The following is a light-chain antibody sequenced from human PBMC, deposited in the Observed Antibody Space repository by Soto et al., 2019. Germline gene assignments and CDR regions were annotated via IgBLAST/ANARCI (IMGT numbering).Light chain of an antibody. V-gene: IGLV2-11*01. J-gene: IGLJ1*01. Sequence: QSVLTQPRSVSGSPGQSVTVSCIGTSSDVGGYNSVSWYQQHPGKAPKLMIYDVIKRPSGVPDRFSGSKSGNTASLTISGLQAEDEADYYCCSYVGTYSDVFGTGTKLTVL. CDR1: SSDVGGYNS. CDR3: CSYVGTYSDV. CDR2: DVI.